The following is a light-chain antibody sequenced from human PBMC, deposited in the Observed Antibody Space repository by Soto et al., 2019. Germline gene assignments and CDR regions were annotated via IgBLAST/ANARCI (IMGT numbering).Light chain of an antibody. CDR2: DTS. CDR1: SGVVTSGHY. J-gene: IGLJ2*01. CDR3: LLYYGGVRL. Sequence: QAVVTQEPSLTVSPGGTVTLTCDSSSGVVTSGHYPYWVQQKPGQAPRTLIYDTSNKHSWTPARFSGSLLGDKAALTLSGAQPEDQADYYCLLYYGGVRLFGGGTKVTVL. V-gene: IGLV7-46*01.